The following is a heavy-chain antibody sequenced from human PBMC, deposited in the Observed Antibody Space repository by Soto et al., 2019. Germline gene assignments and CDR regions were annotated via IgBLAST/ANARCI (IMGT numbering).Heavy chain of an antibody. V-gene: IGHV3-53*01. J-gene: IGHJ6*02. Sequence: GGSLRLSCAASGFTVKNYEMNWVRQAPGKGLEWVSVIYSGGVTYYPDSVKGRFTTIRDTSKNTVYLQMNSLRADDTAMYYCARDPSTTGYYGLDVWGQGTTVTVSS. CDR2: IYSGGVT. CDR3: ARDPSTTGYYGLDV. CDR1: GFTVKNYE.